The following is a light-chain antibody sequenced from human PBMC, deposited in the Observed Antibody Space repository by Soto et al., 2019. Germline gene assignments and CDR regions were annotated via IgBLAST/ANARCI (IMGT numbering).Light chain of an antibody. V-gene: IGLV1-40*01. J-gene: IGLJ2*01. Sequence: QSVLTQPPSVSGAPGQNVTISCTGTNSNIGAAYDIHWYQWRPGTAPKLGLYINSLRPSGVPDRFSGSKSPTSASLVIAGLQVEDEADYYCQSYDSDLNAVIFGGGTKLTVL. CDR3: QSYDSDLNAVI. CDR1: NSNIGAAYD. CDR2: INS.